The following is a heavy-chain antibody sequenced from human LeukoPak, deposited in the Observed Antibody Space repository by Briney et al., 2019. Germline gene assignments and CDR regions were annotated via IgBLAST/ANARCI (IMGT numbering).Heavy chain of an antibody. V-gene: IGHV3-48*02. CDR1: GFTSFNFP. CDR3: ARDNIWAFDI. Sequence: GGSLRLSCEASGFTSFNFPMSWVRKAPGKGLEWVAHIRSDGTITYADSVKGRFTISRDDAKTSVYLQMNSLRDEDTAMYYCARDNIWAFDIWGQGTMVTVSS. D-gene: IGHD3-9*01. CDR2: IRSDGTI. J-gene: IGHJ3*02.